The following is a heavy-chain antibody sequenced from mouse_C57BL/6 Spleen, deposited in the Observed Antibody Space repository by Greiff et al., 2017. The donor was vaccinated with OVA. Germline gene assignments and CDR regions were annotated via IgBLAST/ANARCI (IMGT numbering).Heavy chain of an antibody. J-gene: IGHJ1*03. CDR3: ARRYYYGSSYGYFDV. CDR1: GYTFTDYN. CDR2: INPNNGGT. D-gene: IGHD1-1*01. Sequence: VQLQQSGPELVKPGASVKMSCKASGYTFTDYNMHWVKQSHGKSLAWIGYINPNNGGTSYNQKFQGKATLTVNKYSSTAYMALLSLTSEDSAVYYCARRYYYGSSYGYFDVWGTGTTVTVSS. V-gene: IGHV1-22*01.